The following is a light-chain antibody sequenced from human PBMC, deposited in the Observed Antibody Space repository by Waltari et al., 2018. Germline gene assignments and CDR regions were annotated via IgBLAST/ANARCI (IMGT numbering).Light chain of an antibody. J-gene: IGKJ1*01. CDR1: QSVGRS. CDR3: QKYERLPAT. V-gene: IGKV3-20*01. Sequence: EIVLTPSPGPLSLSPGERATLSCRASQSVGRSLVWYQQKPGQAPRLLIYDTYKRATGIPDRFSGSGSGTEFSLTISRLEPEDFAVYYCQKYERLPATFGQGTKVEIK. CDR2: DTY.